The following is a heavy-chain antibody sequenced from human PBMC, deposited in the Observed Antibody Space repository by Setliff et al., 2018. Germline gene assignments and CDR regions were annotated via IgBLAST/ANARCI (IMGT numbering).Heavy chain of an antibody. D-gene: IGHD6-13*01. Sequence: GASVKVSCKTSGYAFINFYMYWVRQVPGQGPEWMGTINTGGGSASIVDQFQGRVTMTRDTSTSTVYMELNGLRSDDTAIYYCTRGGAAAAGKKGVFEHWGQGTLVTVSS. CDR1: GYAFINFY. CDR3: TRGGAAAAGKKGVFEH. CDR2: INTGGGSA. V-gene: IGHV1-46*01. J-gene: IGHJ4*02.